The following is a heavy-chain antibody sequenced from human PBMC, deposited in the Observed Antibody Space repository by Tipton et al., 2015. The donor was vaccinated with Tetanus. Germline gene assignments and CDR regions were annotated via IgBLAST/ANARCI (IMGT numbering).Heavy chain of an antibody. CDR1: GASIIDKRHY. Sequence: LRLSCTVSGASIIDKRHYWGWIRQPPGKGLEWIGSVYNSGGTYYNPSLKSRVTISVDTSKNQFSLKLSSVTAADTAAYYCARIYDFWSGYYSDHWGQGTLVTVSS. V-gene: IGHV4-39*01. D-gene: IGHD3-3*01. J-gene: IGHJ4*02. CDR3: ARIYDFWSGYYSDH. CDR2: VYNSGGT.